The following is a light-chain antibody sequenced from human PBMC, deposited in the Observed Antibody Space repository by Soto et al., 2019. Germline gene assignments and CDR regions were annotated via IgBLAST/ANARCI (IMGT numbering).Light chain of an antibody. CDR1: QGISSY. Sequence: DIQMTQSPSSLSASVGDRVTITCRASQGISSYLAWYQQKPGKVPKVLIYAAPTLHSGVPSRFSGSGSGTEFTLTISNVQPEDVATYYCQKYYSAPETFGQGTKVGIK. J-gene: IGKJ1*01. CDR2: AAP. V-gene: IGKV1-27*01. CDR3: QKYYSAPET.